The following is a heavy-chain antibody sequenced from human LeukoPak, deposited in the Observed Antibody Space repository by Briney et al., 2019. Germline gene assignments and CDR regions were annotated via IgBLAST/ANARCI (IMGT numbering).Heavy chain of an antibody. CDR2: IYYSGST. D-gene: IGHD3-3*01. CDR3: ARDSITIFGVAPDY. CDR1: GGSISSGGYY. V-gene: IGHV4-31*03. Sequence: SETLSLTCTVSGGSISSGGYYWSWIRQHPGKGLEWIGYIYYSGSTYYNPSLKSRVTISVDTSKNQFSLKLSSVTAADTAVYYCARDSITIFGVAPDYWGQGTLVTVSS. J-gene: IGHJ4*02.